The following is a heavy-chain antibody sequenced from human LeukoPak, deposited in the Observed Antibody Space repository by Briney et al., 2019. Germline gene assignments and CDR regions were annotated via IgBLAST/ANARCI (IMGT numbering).Heavy chain of an antibody. D-gene: IGHD2-15*01. Sequence: GGSLRLSCAASGFTFSSYEMNWVRQAPGKGLEWVSYISSSGSTINYADSVKGRFTISRDNAKNSLYLQMNSLRAEDTAVYYCARDSSIVVVAALDAFDIWGQGTMVTVSS. CDR1: GFTFSSYE. J-gene: IGHJ3*02. V-gene: IGHV3-48*03. CDR3: ARDSSIVVVAALDAFDI. CDR2: ISSSGSTI.